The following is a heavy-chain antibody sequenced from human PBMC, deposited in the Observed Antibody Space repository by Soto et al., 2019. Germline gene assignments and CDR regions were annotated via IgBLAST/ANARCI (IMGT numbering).Heavy chain of an antibody. J-gene: IGHJ5*02. CDR2: IWYDGGSE. D-gene: IGHD2-2*01. CDR1: GFTFSAYG. CDR3: ARAHGPSLGSCLDL. V-gene: IGHV3-33*01. Sequence: QVQLVESGGGVVQPGRSLRLSCAASGFTFSAYGMHWVRQAPGEGLEWVAVIWYDGGSEYYADSVEGRCTVSRDNAKNTVYLHMDTLRGDDTAVYYCARAHGPSLGSCLDLWGQGTLVTVSA.